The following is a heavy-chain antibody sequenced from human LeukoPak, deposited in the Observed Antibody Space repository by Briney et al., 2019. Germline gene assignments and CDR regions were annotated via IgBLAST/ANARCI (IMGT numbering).Heavy chain of an antibody. CDR1: GDSISGYY. V-gene: IGHV4-59*01. CDR2: IFYSGSTNY. J-gene: IGHJ4*02. CDR3: ARDLGSGELEGY. Sequence: SETLSLTCTVSGDSISGYYWSWIRQPPGKGLEWIGYIFYSGSTNYNYNPSLKSRVTISLDTSKNQFSLKLSSVTAADTAVYFCARDLGSGELEGYWGQGTLVTVSS. D-gene: IGHD3-10*01.